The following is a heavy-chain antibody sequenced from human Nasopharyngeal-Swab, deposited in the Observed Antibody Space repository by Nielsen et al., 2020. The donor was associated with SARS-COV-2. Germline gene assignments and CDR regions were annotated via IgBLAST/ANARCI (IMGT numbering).Heavy chain of an antibody. V-gene: IGHV1-69*05. CDR3: ARDLGYSSSWYQTMGAFDI. Sequence: WVRQAPGQGIEWMGGIIPIFGTANYAQKLQGRVTMTTDTSTSTAYMELRSLRSDDTAVYYCARDLGYSSSWYQTMGAFDIWGQGTMVTVSS. J-gene: IGHJ3*02. CDR2: IIPIFGTA. D-gene: IGHD6-13*01.